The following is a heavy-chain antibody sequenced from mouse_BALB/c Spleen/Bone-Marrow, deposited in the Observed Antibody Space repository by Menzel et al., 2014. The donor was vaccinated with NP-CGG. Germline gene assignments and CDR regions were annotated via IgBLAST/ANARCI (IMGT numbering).Heavy chain of an antibody. J-gene: IGHJ2*01. CDR3: ARWGITSYYFDY. D-gene: IGHD2-4*01. Sequence: QVQLQQSGPELMQTGPSVKISCKASGYAFSSSWMNWVKQRPGQGLEWIGRIYPGDGDTNYNGKFKGKATLTADKSSSTAYMQLNSLTSVDSAVYFCARWGITSYYFDYCDHTTTPTIS. CDR1: GYAFSSSW. CDR2: IYPGDGDT. V-gene: IGHV1-82*01.